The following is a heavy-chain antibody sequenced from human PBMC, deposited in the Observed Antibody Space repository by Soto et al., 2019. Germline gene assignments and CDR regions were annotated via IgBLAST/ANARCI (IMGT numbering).Heavy chain of an antibody. CDR2: IIPILGIA. CDR1: GGTFSSYT. Sequence: QVQLVQSGAEVKKPGSSVKVSCKASGGTFSSYTISWVRQAPGQGLEWLGRIIPILGIANYAQKFQGRATITADKSTSTANMELSSLRSEDTAVYYCARDGGGVVVPAADWYFDLWGRGTLVTVSS. D-gene: IGHD2-2*01. CDR3: ARDGGGVVVPAADWYFDL. V-gene: IGHV1-69*08. J-gene: IGHJ2*01.